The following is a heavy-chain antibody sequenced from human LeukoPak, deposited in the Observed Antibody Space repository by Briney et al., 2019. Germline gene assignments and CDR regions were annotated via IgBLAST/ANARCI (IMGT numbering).Heavy chain of an antibody. Sequence: GSLRLSCAASGFTVSSNYMSWVRQAPGKGLEWVSVIYSGGSTYYADSVKGRFTISRDNSKNTLYLQMSSLRAEDTAVYYCARDRTGYCSGGSCYLGWFDPWGQGTLVTVSS. V-gene: IGHV3-53*01. CDR3: ARDRTGYCSGGSCYLGWFDP. CDR2: IYSGGST. D-gene: IGHD2-15*01. CDR1: GFTVSSNY. J-gene: IGHJ5*02.